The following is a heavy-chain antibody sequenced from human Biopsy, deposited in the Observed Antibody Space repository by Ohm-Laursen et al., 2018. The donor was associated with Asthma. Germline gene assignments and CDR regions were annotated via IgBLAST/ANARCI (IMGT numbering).Heavy chain of an antibody. CDR2: HDHEEGGT. CDR1: GYSITDLS. V-gene: IGHV1-24*01. Sequence: PSLNPSCTVSGYSITDLSMPWVRQAPGQGLESMGGHDHEEGGTANARRFQGRVTMAEGTSTDTAYMELSSLSSDDTAVYFCASDFPKDYVRYNFQFWGQGTLVTVSS. CDR3: ASDFPKDYVRYNFQF. J-gene: IGHJ4*02. D-gene: IGHD4-17*01.